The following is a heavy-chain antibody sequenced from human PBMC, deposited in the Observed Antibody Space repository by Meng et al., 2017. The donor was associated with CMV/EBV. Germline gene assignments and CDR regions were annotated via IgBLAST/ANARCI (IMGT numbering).Heavy chain of an antibody. CDR1: GGSISSSSYY. V-gene: IGHV4-39*07. J-gene: IGHJ4*02. Sequence: QLALQESGPGLVKPSETLSLTCTVSGGSISSSSYYWGWIRQPPGKGLEWIGSIYYSGSTYYNPSLKSRVTISVDTSKNQFSLKLSSVTAADTAVYYCARDPSLRWIDYWGQGTLVTVSS. CDR3: ARDPSLRWIDY. CDR2: IYYSGST. D-gene: IGHD4-23*01.